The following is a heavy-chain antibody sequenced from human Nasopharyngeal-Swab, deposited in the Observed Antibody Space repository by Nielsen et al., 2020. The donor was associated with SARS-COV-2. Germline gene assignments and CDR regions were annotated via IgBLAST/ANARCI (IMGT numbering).Heavy chain of an antibody. J-gene: IGHJ4*02. Sequence: SETLSLTCTVSGGSISSYYWSWIRQPPGKGLEWIGYIYYSGSTNYNPSLKSRVTISVDTSKNQFSLKLSSVTAADTAVYYCARILTIFGVVASYYFDYWGQGTLVTASS. CDR1: GGSISSYY. CDR2: IYYSGST. D-gene: IGHD3-3*01. CDR3: ARILTIFGVVASYYFDY. V-gene: IGHV4-59*01.